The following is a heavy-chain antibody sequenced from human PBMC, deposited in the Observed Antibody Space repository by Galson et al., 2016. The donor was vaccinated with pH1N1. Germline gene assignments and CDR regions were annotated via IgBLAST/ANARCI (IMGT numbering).Heavy chain of an antibody. J-gene: IGHJ6*03. CDR3: ARDGNFWSGLGYSYYYYMDV. CDR1: AFTFSRYW. CDR2: IKEDGSER. Sequence: SLRLSCAASAFTFSRYWMSWVRQAPGKGLEWVANIKEDGSERYYVDSVKGRFTTSRDNAKKTLYLQMNSLRAEDTAVYYCARDGNFWSGLGYSYYYYMDVWGKGTTVIVSS. D-gene: IGHD3-3*01. V-gene: IGHV3-7*01.